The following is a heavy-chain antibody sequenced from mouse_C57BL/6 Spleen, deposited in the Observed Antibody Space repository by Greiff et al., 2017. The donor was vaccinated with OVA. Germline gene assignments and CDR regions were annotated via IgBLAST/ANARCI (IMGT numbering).Heavy chain of an antibody. CDR1: GYTFTSYW. J-gene: IGHJ1*03. V-gene: IGHV1-52*01. Sequence: QVQLQQPGAELVRPGSSVKLSCKASGYTFTSYWMHWVKQRPIQGLEWIGNIDPSDSETHYNQKFKDKATLTVDKSSSTAYMQLSSLTSEDAAVYYVARGGYYGSSYGWYFDVWGTGTTVTVSS. D-gene: IGHD1-1*01. CDR3: ARGGYYGSSYGWYFDV. CDR2: IDPSDSET.